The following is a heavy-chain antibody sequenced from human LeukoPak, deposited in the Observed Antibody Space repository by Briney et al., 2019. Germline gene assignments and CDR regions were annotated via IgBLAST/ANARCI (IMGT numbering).Heavy chain of an antibody. V-gene: IGHV3-21*01. CDR2: ISRSSSYI. CDR1: GFTFSSYT. CDR3: ARGLGGYSNYVAY. Sequence: GGSLRLSCVASGFTFSSYTMNWVRQAPGKGLEWVSLISRSSSYIYYADSVKGRFTISRDNAKNSLYLQINSLRAEDTAVYYCARGLGGYSNYVAYWGRGTLVTVSS. J-gene: IGHJ4*02. D-gene: IGHD5-18*01.